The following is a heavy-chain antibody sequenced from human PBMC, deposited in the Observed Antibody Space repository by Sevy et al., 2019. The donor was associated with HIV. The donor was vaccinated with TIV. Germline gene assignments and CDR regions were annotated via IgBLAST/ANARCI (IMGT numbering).Heavy chain of an antibody. D-gene: IGHD3-3*01. Sequence: GGSLRLSCAASGFTFSTYAMHWVRQTPSKGLEWVAVISSDGINKNHADSVKGRFTISRDNPKNTLYLQMDSLRPGDTAVYYCARGDGYSDFWSGYFGHPIFDYWGQGTLVTVSS. V-gene: IGHV3-30-3*01. J-gene: IGHJ4*02. CDR3: ARGDGYSDFWSGYFGHPIFDY. CDR2: ISSDGINK. CDR1: GFTFSTYA.